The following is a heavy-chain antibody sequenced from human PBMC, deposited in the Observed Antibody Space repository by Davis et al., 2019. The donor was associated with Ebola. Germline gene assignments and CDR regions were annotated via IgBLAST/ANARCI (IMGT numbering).Heavy chain of an antibody. CDR3: ARDLGFIVADAFDI. CDR1: GGSFSGYY. D-gene: IGHD5-12*01. J-gene: IGHJ3*02. V-gene: IGHV4-34*01. Sequence: SETLSLTCAVYGGSFSGYYLSWLRQPPGKGLEWIGEITYTGVTNYNPSLKSRLTISVDTSKTQFSLKLSSVTAADTAVYYCARDLGFIVADAFDIWGQGTMVTVSS. CDR2: ITYTGVT.